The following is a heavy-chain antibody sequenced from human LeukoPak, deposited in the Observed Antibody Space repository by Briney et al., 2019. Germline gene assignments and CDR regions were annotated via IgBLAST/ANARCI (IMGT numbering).Heavy chain of an antibody. J-gene: IGHJ6*03. CDR2: IYAGGNT. CDR1: GFTVSSNY. D-gene: IGHD3-10*01. V-gene: IGHV3-53*01. CDR3: ARGSGSILYYYYMDV. Sequence: GGSLSLSCVASGFTVSSNYMSWVRQAPGKGLEWVSVIYAGGNTYYADSVKGRFTISRDNSKNTLYLQMNSLRAEDTAVYYCARGSGSILYYYYMDVWGKGTTVTISS.